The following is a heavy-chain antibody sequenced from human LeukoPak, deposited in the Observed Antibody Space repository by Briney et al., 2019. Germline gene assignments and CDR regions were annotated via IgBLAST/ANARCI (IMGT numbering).Heavy chain of an antibody. CDR2: INPNSGGT. J-gene: IGHJ6*03. CDR3: ARVGWIQLSYYMDV. Sequence: EASVKVSCKASGYTFTGYYMHWVRQAPRQGLEWMGWINPNSGGTNYAQKFQGRVTLTRDTSISTAYMELSRLRSDDTAVYYCARVGWIQLSYYMDVWGKGTTVTVSS. CDR1: GYTFTGYY. D-gene: IGHD5-18*01. V-gene: IGHV1-2*02.